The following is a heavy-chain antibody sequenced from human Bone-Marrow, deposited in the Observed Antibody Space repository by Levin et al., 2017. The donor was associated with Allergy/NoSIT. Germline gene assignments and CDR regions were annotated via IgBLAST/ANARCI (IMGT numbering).Heavy chain of an antibody. V-gene: IGHV3-7*01. Sequence: AGGSLRLSCVGSESTFSNYWMSWVRQAPGKGLEWVANIKQDGSETYYVDSVKGRFTISRDNAKNSLYLQMNSLRAEDTAVYYCARDGEYCGSGSCYSYWYFDLWGRGTLVTVSS. J-gene: IGHJ2*01. CDR1: ESTFSNYW. CDR3: ARDGEYCGSGSCYSYWYFDL. D-gene: IGHD2-15*01. CDR2: IKQDGSET.